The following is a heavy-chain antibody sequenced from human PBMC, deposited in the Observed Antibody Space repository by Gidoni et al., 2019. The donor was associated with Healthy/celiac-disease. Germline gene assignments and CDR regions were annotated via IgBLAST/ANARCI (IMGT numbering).Heavy chain of an antibody. D-gene: IGHD1-26*01. V-gene: IGHV1-46*01. CDR3: AREWELFGMDV. J-gene: IGHJ6*02. Sequence: QVQLVQSGAEVKKPGASVKVSCKASGSTFTSYYMHWVRQAPGQGLEWMGIINPSGGSTSYAQKFQGRVTMTRDTSTSTVYMELSSLRSEDTAVYYCAREWELFGMDVWGQGTTVTVSS. CDR1: GSTFTSYY. CDR2: INPSGGST.